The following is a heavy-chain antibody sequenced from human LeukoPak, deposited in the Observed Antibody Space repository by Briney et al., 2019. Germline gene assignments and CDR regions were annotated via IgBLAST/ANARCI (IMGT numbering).Heavy chain of an antibody. J-gene: IGHJ4*02. CDR1: GGTFSSYA. CDR2: IIPILGIA. V-gene: IGHV1-69*04. Sequence: SVKVSCKASGGTFSSYAISWVRQAPGQGFEWMGRIIPILGIANYAQKFQGRVTITADKSTSTAYMELSSLRSEDTAVYYCASPLTGYGIAVAGSAPPDYWGQGTLVTVSS. CDR3: ASPLTGYGIAVAGSAPPDY. D-gene: IGHD6-19*01.